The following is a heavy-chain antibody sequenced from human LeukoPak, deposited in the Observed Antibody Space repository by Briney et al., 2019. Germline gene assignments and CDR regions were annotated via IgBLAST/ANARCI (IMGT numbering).Heavy chain of an antibody. CDR2: IYSGGST. V-gene: IGHV3-53*01. CDR1: GFTVSSNY. J-gene: IGHJ6*03. Sequence: GGSLRSPGTASGFTVSSNYMSWVRQAPGKGLEWVSVIYSGGSTYYADSVKGRFTISRDNSKNTLYLQMNSLRAEDTAVYYCATPGGGPYYRYMDVWGKG. CDR3: ATPGGGPYYRYMDV. D-gene: IGHD3-10*01.